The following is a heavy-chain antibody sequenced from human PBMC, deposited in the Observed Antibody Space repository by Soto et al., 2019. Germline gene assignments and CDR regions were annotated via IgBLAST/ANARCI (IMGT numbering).Heavy chain of an antibody. J-gene: IGHJ4*02. CDR1: VFTFGDHY. D-gene: IGHD1-26*01. CDR2: LRNKANSYTT. V-gene: IGHV3-72*01. CDR3: AREGVGATPPSPDY. Sequence: PWGSLRLSCSASVFTFGDHYMDWFRQAPGKGLEWVGRLRNKANSYTTEYAASVKGRFTISRDDAKNSLYLQMNSLRAEDTAVYYCAREGVGATPPSPDYWGQGTLVTVSS.